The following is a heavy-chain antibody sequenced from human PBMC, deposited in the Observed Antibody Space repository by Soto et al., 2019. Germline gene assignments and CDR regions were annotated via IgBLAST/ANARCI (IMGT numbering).Heavy chain of an antibody. CDR1: GGPLSRIGYY. CDR2: ISNSGST. Sequence: PSETLSLTCSVSGGPLSRIGYYWIWIRQHPAKGLEWVGYISNSGSTYYNPSLKSRVAMSIDTSKNHVSLTLTSLTAADTAVYYCATSVQMATIPDLWGQGTLVTVSS. D-gene: IGHD5-12*01. CDR3: ATSVQMATIPDL. J-gene: IGHJ5*02. V-gene: IGHV4-31*03.